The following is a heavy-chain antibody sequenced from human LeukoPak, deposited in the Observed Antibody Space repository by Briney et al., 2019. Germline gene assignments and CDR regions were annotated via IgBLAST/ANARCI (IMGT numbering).Heavy chain of an antibody. CDR2: IFSGSDT. Sequence: GGSLRLSCAASGFTVSSNYMSWVRQAPGKGLEWVSVIFSGSDTYYADSVKGRFTISRDNSKNTLYLQMNSLRAKDTAVYYCARVPRSGSYRHFDYWGQGTLVTVSS. V-gene: IGHV3-53*01. CDR1: GFTVSSNY. D-gene: IGHD1-26*01. J-gene: IGHJ4*02. CDR3: ARVPRSGSYRHFDY.